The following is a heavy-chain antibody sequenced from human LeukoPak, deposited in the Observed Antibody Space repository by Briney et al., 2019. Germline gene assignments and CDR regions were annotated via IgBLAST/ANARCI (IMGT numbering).Heavy chain of an antibody. D-gene: IGHD2-15*01. CDR3: ARLAFCSGGSCYSFDYYYYYMDV. J-gene: IGHJ6*03. CDR2: MNPNSGNT. CDR1: GYTFTSYD. V-gene: IGHV1-8*03. Sequence: ASVKVSCKASGYTFTSYDINWVRQATGQGLEWMGWMNPNSGNTGYAQKFQGRVTITRNTSISTAYMELSSLRAEDTALYYCARLAFCSGGSCYSFDYYYYYMDVWGKGTTVTVSS.